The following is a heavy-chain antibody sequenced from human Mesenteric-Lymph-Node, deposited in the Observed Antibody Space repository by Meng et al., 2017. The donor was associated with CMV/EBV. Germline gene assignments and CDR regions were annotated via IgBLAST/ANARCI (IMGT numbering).Heavy chain of an antibody. V-gene: IGHV3-23*01. D-gene: IGHD1-26*01. J-gene: IGHJ4*02. CDR3: AKEPHIVGATDYFDY. Sequence: GESLKISCAASGFPFSSYAMSWVRQAPGKGLEWVSAINGSGGSTYYADSVKGRFTISRDNSKNTLYLQMNSLRAEDTAVYYCAKEPHIVGATDYFDYWGQGTLVTVSS. CDR1: GFPFSSYA. CDR2: INGSGGST.